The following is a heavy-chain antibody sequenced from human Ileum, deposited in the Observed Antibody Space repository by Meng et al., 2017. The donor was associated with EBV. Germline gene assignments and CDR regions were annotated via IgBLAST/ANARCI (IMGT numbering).Heavy chain of an antibody. J-gene: IGHJ4*02. CDR1: GPSVSSGGYH. CDR3: AYYTAGRGGVGS. Sequence: QGQRQESGPGLGKPSQTLSLSCAVSGPSVSSGGYHWSWIRQPPGKGLEWIGCMYDSDSGKAKYNPSLNSRVIISLDTSKNHFVLKLTSVTAADTAVYYCAYYTAGRGGVGSWGQGTLVTVSS. CDR2: MYDSDSGKA. D-gene: IGHD2-8*02. V-gene: IGHV4-61*03.